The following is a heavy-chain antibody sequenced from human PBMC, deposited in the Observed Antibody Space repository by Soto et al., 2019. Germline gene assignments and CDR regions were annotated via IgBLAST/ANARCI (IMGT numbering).Heavy chain of an antibody. CDR1: GYSFTSYW. CDR2: IYPGDSDT. J-gene: IGHJ6*02. V-gene: IGHV5-51*01. CDR3: ARGLKNYYYYYGMDV. Sequence: GESLQLSCKGSGYSFTSYWIGWVRQMPGKGLEWMGIIYPGDSDTRYSPSFQGQVTISADKSISTAYLQWSSLKASDTAMYYCARGLKNYYYYYGMDVWGQGTTVTVSS.